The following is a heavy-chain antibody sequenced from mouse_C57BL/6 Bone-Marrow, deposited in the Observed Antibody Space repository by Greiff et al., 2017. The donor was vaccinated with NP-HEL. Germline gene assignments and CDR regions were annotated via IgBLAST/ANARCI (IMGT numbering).Heavy chain of an antibody. Sequence: VQLQQPGAELVMPGASVKLSCKASGYTFTSYWMHWVKQRPGQGLEWIGEIDPSDSYTNYNQKFKGKSTLTVDKSSSTAYMQLSSLTSEDSAVYYGARLVPPYGNYHYYAMDYWGQGASVTVSS. D-gene: IGHD2-1*01. CDR3: ARLVPPYGNYHYYAMDY. J-gene: IGHJ4*01. V-gene: IGHV1-69*01. CDR1: GYTFTSYW. CDR2: IDPSDSYT.